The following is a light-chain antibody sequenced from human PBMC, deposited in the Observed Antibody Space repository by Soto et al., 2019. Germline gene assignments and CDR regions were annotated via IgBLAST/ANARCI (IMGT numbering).Light chain of an antibody. CDR3: SSYAGSNNLGV. V-gene: IGLV2-8*01. J-gene: IGLJ1*01. CDR2: EVI. Sequence: QSVLTQPPSASGSPGQSVTISCTGTSSDIGYYKYVSWYQQHPGKAPKLIIYEVIKRPSGVPDRFSGSKSGNTASLTVSGLNAEDEADYYCSSYAGSNNLGVFGTGT. CDR1: SSDIGYYKY.